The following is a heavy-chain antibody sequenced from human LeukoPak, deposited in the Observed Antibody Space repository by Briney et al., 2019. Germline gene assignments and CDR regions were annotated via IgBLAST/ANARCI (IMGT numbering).Heavy chain of an antibody. J-gene: IGHJ3*02. Sequence: GGSLRLSCAASGFTFSSYSMNWVRQAPGKGLEWVSSISSSSSYIYYADSVKGRFTISRDNAKNSLYLQMNSLRAEDTAVYYCASLSFLDAFDIWGQGTMVTVSS. CDR2: ISSSSSYI. CDR3: ASLSFLDAFDI. V-gene: IGHV3-21*01. D-gene: IGHD2/OR15-2a*01. CDR1: GFTFSSYS.